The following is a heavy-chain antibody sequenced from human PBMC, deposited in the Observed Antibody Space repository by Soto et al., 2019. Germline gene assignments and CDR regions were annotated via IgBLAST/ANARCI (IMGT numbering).Heavy chain of an antibody. CDR3: ARVARVIEQQVVKWYLDL. CDR2: IYYSGST. J-gene: IGHJ2*01. D-gene: IGHD6-13*01. Sequence: SETLSLTCTVSGGSISSGGYYWSWIRQHPGKGLEWIGNIYYSGSTYFNPSLKSRVTTSVDTSKNQLSLKLSSVTAADTAVYYCARVARVIEQQVVKWYLDLWGRGTLVTVS. V-gene: IGHV4-31*03. CDR1: GGSISSGGYY.